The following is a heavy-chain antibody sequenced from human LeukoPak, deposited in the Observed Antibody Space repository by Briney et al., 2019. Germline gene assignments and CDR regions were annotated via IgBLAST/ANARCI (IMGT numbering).Heavy chain of an antibody. CDR1: GGSFSGYY. Sequence: PSETLSLTCAVYGGSFSGYYWSWIRQPPGKGLEWIGEINHSGSTNYNPSLTSRVTISVDTSKNQFSLKLSSVTAADTAVYYCARGGIWSGYSFDYWGQGTLVTVSS. CDR2: INHSGST. J-gene: IGHJ4*02. CDR3: ARGGIWSGYSFDY. D-gene: IGHD3-3*01. V-gene: IGHV4-34*01.